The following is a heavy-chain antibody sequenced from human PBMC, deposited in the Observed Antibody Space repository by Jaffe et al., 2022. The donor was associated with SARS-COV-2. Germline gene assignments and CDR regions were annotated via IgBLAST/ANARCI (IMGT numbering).Heavy chain of an antibody. CDR2: IYHSGST. V-gene: IGHV4-4*02. D-gene: IGHD2-2*02. Sequence: QVQLQESGPGLVKPSGTLSLTCAVSGGSISSSNWWSWVRQPPGKGLEWIGEIYHSGSTNYNPSLKSRVTISVDKSKNQFSLKLSSVTAADTAVYYCATLPAAIPGERYYYYGMDVWGQGTTVTVSS. CDR3: ATLPAAIPGERYYYYGMDV. CDR1: GGSISSSNW. J-gene: IGHJ6*02.